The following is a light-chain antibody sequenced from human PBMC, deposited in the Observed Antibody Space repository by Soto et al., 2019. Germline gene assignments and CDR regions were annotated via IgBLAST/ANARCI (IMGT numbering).Light chain of an antibody. CDR1: QSVTSNY. V-gene: IGKV3-20*01. CDR3: QQYDISGT. CDR2: GAS. J-gene: IGKJ1*01. Sequence: EIVMTQSPGTLSVSPGERATLSCRASQSVTSNYLAWYQQKPGQAPRLLIFGASIRATGIPDRFSGSGSGTDFTLTITRLEPEDFAVYYCQQYDISGTFGQGTKVDIK.